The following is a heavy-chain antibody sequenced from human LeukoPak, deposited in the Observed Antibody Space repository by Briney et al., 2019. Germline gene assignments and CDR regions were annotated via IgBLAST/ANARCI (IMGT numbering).Heavy chain of an antibody. CDR3: ARDQGYSFFDY. V-gene: IGHV3-48*01. Sequence: GGSLRLSCAASGFTFSSYSVNWVRQAPGKGLEWVSYISSSSSTIYYADSVKGRFTISRDNAKNSLYLQMNSLRAEDTAVYYCARDQGYSFFDYWGQGTLVTVSS. J-gene: IGHJ4*02. CDR1: GFTFSSYS. D-gene: IGHD5-18*01. CDR2: ISSSSSTI.